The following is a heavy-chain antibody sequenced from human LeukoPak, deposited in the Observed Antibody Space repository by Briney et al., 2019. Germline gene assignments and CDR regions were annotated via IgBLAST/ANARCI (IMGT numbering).Heavy chain of an antibody. CDR1: GFTFSNYW. CDR3: ARMSPPFSA. V-gene: IGHV3-7*03. J-gene: IGHJ5*02. Sequence: GGSLRLSRAASGFTFSNYWMTWVRQAPGKGLEWVAHINQDGNKKYYVDSVKGRFTIFRDNAKNSLYLQMNSLRAEDTAVYYCARMSPPFSAWGQGTLVIVSS. CDR2: INQDGNKK.